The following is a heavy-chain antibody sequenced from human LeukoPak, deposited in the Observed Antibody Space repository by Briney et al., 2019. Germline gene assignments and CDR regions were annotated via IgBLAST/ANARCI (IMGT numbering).Heavy chain of an antibody. D-gene: IGHD4-17*01. CDR2: ISSSSSYI. J-gene: IGHJ4*02. V-gene: IGHV3-21*01. CDR1: GFTFSSYS. Sequence: PGGSLRLSCAAPGFTFSSYSMNWVRQAPGKGLEWVSSISSSSSYIYYADSVKGRFTISRDNAKNSLYLQMNSLRAEDTAVYYCARDHPTTVTTMDPFDYWGQGTLVTVSS. CDR3: ARDHPTTVTTMDPFDY.